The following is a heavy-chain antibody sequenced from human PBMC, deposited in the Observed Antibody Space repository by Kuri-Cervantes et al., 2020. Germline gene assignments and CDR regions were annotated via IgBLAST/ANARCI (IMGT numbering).Heavy chain of an antibody. J-gene: IGHJ4*02. D-gene: IGHD3-22*01. CDR2: IRYDGSNE. CDR3: AKDLFILNYYDSSGLLDY. Sequence: GGSLRLSCAASGFTFSSYAMHWVRQAPGKGLEWVAFIRYDGSNEYYVDSVKGRFTISRDNSKNTMYLQMNSLKPEDTAVYYCAKDLFILNYYDSSGLLDYWGQGTLVTVSS. CDR1: GFTFSSYA. V-gene: IGHV3-30*02.